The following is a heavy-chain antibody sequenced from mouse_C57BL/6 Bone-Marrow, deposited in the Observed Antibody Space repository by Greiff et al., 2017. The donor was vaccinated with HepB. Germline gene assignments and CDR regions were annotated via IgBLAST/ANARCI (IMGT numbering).Heavy chain of an antibody. Sequence: VKLVESGAELARPGASVKMSCKASGYTFTSYTMHWVKQRPGQGLEWIGYINPSSGYTKYNQKFKDKATLTADKSSSTAYMQLSSLTSEDSAVYYCARSSITTVVGPSYWYFDVWGTGTTVTVSS. D-gene: IGHD1-1*01. CDR1: GYTFTSYT. CDR2: INPSSGYT. V-gene: IGHV1-4*01. CDR3: ARSSITTVVGPSYWYFDV. J-gene: IGHJ1*03.